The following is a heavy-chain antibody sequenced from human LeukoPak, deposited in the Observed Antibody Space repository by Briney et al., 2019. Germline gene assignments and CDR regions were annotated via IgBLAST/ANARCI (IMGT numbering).Heavy chain of an antibody. Sequence: GGSLRLSCAASGFTFSSYSMNWVRQAPGKGLEWVSSISSSSSYIYYADSVKGRFTISRDNAKNSLYLQMNCLRAEDTAVYYCARDVGCSSTSCYAIFDYWGQGTLVTVSS. V-gene: IGHV3-21*01. CDR1: GFTFSSYS. CDR2: ISSSSSYI. CDR3: ARDVGCSSTSCYAIFDY. D-gene: IGHD2-2*01. J-gene: IGHJ4*02.